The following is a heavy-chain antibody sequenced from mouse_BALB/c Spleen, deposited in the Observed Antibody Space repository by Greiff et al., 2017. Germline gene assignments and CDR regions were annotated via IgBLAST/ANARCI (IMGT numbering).Heavy chain of an antibody. Sequence: QVQLQQSGAELVKPGASVKLSCKASGYTFTSYWMHWVKQRPGQGLEWIGEIDPSDSYTNYNQKFKGKATLTVDKSSSTAYMQLSSLTSEDSAVYYCARRATMGYAMDYWGQGTSVTVSS. D-gene: IGHD2-1*01. J-gene: IGHJ4*01. V-gene: IGHV1-69*02. CDR3: ARRATMGYAMDY. CDR1: GYTFTSYW. CDR2: IDPSDSYT.